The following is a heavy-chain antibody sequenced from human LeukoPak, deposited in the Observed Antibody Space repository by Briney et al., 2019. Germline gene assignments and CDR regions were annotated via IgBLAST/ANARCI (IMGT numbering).Heavy chain of an antibody. D-gene: IGHD4-17*01. CDR3: ARGRVDPTVTFDY. Sequence: GASVKVSCKASGGTFSSYAISWVRQAPGQGLEWMGRIFPILGIANYAQKFQGRVTITADKSTSTAYMELSSLRSEETAVYYCARGRVDPTVTFDYWGQGTLVTVSS. CDR2: IFPILGIA. J-gene: IGHJ4*02. CDR1: GGTFSSYA. V-gene: IGHV1-69*04.